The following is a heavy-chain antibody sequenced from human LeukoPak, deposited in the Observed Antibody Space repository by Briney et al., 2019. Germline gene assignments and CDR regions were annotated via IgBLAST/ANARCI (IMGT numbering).Heavy chain of an antibody. CDR2: IIPIFGTA. Sequence: GASVKVSCKASGGTFSSYAISWVRQAPGQGLEWMGGIIPIFGTANYAQKFQGRVTITADESTSTAYMELSSLRSEDTAVYYCASSSGYSSSWSADYWGQGTLVTVSS. CDR1: GGTFSSYA. J-gene: IGHJ4*02. D-gene: IGHD6-13*01. V-gene: IGHV1-69*13. CDR3: ASSSGYSSSWSADY.